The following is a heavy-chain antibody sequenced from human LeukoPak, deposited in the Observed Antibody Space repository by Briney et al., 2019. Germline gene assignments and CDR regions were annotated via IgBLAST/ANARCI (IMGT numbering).Heavy chain of an antibody. CDR2: TSTHNGNR. V-gene: IGHV1-18*01. CDR3: ARGAGRDFWSGYCAT. D-gene: IGHD3-3*01. J-gene: IGHJ5*02. CDR1: GGTFSSYA. Sequence: ASVKVSCKASGGTFSSYAISWVRQAPGQGFEWMGWTSTHNGNRNYLQKFQGRVTMTTDTSTSTAYMELHSLTSDDTVVYYCARGAGRDFWSGYCATWGQGTLVTVSS.